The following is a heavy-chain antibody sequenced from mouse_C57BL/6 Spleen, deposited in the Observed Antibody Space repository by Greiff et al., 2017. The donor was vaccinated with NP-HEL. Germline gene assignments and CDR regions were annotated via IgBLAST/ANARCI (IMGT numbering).Heavy chain of an antibody. D-gene: IGHD2-1*01. V-gene: IGHV1-15*01. Sequence: QVQLQQSGAELVRPGASVTLSCKASGYTFTDYEMHWVKQTPVHGLEWIGSIDTETGGTAYNQQFKGPVLLSPDKATSTAYMERLSLTSEDTAVYYCARTRGNTFGAMDYWGQGTSVTVSS. CDR3: ARTRGNTFGAMDY. CDR1: GYTFTDYE. CDR2: IDTETGGT. J-gene: IGHJ4*01.